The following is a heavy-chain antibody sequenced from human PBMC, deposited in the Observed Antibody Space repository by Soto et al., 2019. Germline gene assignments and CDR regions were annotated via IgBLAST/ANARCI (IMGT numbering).Heavy chain of an antibody. CDR1: GFTFSSYA. D-gene: IGHD2-2*01. J-gene: IGHJ6*02. V-gene: IGHV3-30-3*01. CDR2: ISYDGSNK. Sequence: QPGGSLRLSCAASGFTFSSYAMHWVRQAPGKGLEWVAVISYDGSNKYYADSVKGRFTISRDNSKNTLYLQMNSLRAEDTAVYYCARACSSTSCFFPFYYSGMDVWGQGTTVTVSS. CDR3: ARACSSTSCFFPFYYSGMDV.